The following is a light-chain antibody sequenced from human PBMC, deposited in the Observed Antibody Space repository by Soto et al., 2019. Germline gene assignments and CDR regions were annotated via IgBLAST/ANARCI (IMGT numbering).Light chain of an antibody. CDR3: RSYTSQENLV. J-gene: IGLJ3*02. CDR1: SSDVGGYDH. Sequence: QSALTQPASVSGSPGQSITISCTGTSSDVGGYDHVSWYQQHPGKAPKLIIYDVSIRPSGVSNRFSGSKSGNTASLAVSGLQAEDESDYYFRSYTSQENLVFGGGTKLTVL. CDR2: DVS. V-gene: IGLV2-14*03.